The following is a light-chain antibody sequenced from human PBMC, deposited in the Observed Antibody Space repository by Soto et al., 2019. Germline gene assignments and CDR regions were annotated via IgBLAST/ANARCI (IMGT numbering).Light chain of an antibody. CDR1: SSDVGAYNY. V-gene: IGLV2-14*01. Sequence: ALTQPASVSGSPGQSITISCTGTSSDVGAYNYVSWYQQHPGKAPKLMIYEASNRPSGVSHRFSGSKSGNTASLTISGLQDEDEADYYCTSYSSSTFCVFGTGTKVTVL. CDR3: TSYSSSTFCV. CDR2: EAS. J-gene: IGLJ1*01.